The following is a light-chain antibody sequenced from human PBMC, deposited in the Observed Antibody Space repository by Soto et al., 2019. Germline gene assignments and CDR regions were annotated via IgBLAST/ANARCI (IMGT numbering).Light chain of an antibody. J-gene: IGKJ4*01. CDR1: QSISSY. CDR3: QQSYSTLT. CDR2: AAS. V-gene: IGKV1-39*01. Sequence: DIQMTQSPSSLCASEEDRVTITCRASQSISSYLNWYQQKPGKAPKLLIYAASSLQSGVPSRFSGSGSGTDFTLTISSLQPEDFATYHCQQSYSTLTFGGGTKVEIK.